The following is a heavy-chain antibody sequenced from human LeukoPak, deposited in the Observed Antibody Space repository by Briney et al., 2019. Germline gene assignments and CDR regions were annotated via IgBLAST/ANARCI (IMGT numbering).Heavy chain of an antibody. Sequence: SETLSLTCTVSGGSISSGSYYWSWIRQPAGKGLEWIGRIYTSGSTNYNPSLKSRVTISVDTSKNQFSLKLSSVTAADTAVYYCARDSRRDGYNLYAFDIWGQGTMVIVSS. D-gene: IGHD5-24*01. CDR3: ARDSRRDGYNLYAFDI. V-gene: IGHV4-61*02. J-gene: IGHJ3*02. CDR1: GGSISSGSYY. CDR2: IYTSGST.